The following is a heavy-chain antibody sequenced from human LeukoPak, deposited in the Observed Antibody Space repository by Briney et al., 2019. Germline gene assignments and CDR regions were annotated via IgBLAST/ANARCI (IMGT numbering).Heavy chain of an antibody. CDR1: GGSFSGYY. V-gene: IGHV4-34*01. CDR2: INHSGST. CDR3: ATDHSMANTAWWFDP. D-gene: IGHD5-24*01. Sequence: SETLSLTCAVYGGSFSGYYWSWIRQPPGKGLEWIGEINHSGSTNYNPSLKSRVTISVDTSKNQFSLKLSSVTAADTAFYYCATDHSMANTAWWFDPWGQGTLVTVSS. J-gene: IGHJ5*02.